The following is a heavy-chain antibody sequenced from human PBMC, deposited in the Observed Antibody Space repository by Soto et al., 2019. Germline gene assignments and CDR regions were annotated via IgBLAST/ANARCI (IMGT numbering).Heavy chain of an antibody. CDR1: GGSIGTYY. CDR3: ARLNGYCVSTGCHGYYGMDV. Sequence: PSETLSLTCTVSGGSIGTYYWSWIRQPPGKGLEWIGYIYYSGNTDYNPSLMSRVTISPDTPMNEFSLRLSSVTAADTAVYYCARLNGYCVSTGCHGYYGMDVWGQGTTVTVSS. V-gene: IGHV4-59*08. J-gene: IGHJ6*02. CDR2: IYYSGNT. D-gene: IGHD2-2*03.